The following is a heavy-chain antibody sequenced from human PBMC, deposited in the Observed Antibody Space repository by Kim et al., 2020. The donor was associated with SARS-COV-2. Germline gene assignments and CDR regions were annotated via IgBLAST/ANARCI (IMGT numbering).Heavy chain of an antibody. CDR2: IYYSGST. CDR3: ARWNYYYGSGSYYNGAYNWFDP. CDR1: GGSISSYY. V-gene: IGHV4-59*01. Sequence: SETLSLTCTVSGGSISSYYWSWIRQPPGKGLEWIGYIYYSGSTNYNPSLKSRVTISVDTSKNQFSLKLSSVTAADTAVYYCARWNYYYGSGSYYNGAYNWFDPWGQGTLVTVSS. J-gene: IGHJ5*02. D-gene: IGHD3-10*01.